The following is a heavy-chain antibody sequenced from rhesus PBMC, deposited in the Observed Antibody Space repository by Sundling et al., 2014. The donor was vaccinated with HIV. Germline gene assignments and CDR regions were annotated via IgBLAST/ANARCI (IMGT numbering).Heavy chain of an antibody. Sequence: QVQLQESGPGVVKPSETLSLTCAVSGGSISDTYRWSWIRQPPGKGLEWIGYIYGSSTSTNYNPSLKSRVTISTDTSKNQFSLKLSSVTAADTAVYYCARERITIFGLVTGGLDSWGQGVVVTVSS. CDR3: ARERITIFGLVTGGLDS. D-gene: IGHD3-3*01. CDR1: GGSISDTYR. CDR2: IYGSSTST. V-gene: IGHV4S10*01. J-gene: IGHJ6*01.